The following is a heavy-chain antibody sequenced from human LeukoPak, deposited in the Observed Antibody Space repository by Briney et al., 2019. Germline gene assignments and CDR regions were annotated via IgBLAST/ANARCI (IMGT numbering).Heavy chain of an antibody. CDR2: IQQDGSEK. CDR3: ARDKIVGATYFDY. CDR1: GFTFSGYW. J-gene: IGHJ4*02. Sequence: PGGSLRLSCAASGFTFSGYWMSWVRQSPGKGLEWVANIQQDGSEKYYVDSVKGRFTISRDNAKNSLYLQMNSLRAEDTAVYYCARDKIVGATYFDYWGQGTLVTVSS. D-gene: IGHD1-26*01. V-gene: IGHV3-7*01.